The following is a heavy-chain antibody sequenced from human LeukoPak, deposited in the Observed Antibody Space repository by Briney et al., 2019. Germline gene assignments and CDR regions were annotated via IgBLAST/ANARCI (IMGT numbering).Heavy chain of an antibody. D-gene: IGHD4-17*01. CDR3: ARDYNRNDFYGDFRYFHH. V-gene: IGHV4-38-2*02. CDR1: DYSISSGHY. J-gene: IGHJ1*01. Sequence: PSETLSLTCSVSDYSISSGHYWGWMRQPPGKGLEWIGSIYHSGSTYYNPSLKSRVTISVDTSKNQFSLKLRSVTAADTAVYYCARDYNRNDFYGDFRYFHHWGQGTLVTVSS. CDR2: IYHSGST.